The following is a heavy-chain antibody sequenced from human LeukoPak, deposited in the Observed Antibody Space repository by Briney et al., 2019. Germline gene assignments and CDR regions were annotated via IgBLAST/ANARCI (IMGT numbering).Heavy chain of an antibody. J-gene: IGHJ6*03. CDR2: ISGSGGNT. V-gene: IGHV3-23*01. Sequence: GSLRLSCAASGFTFRRYGMTWVRQAPGKGLEWVSSISGSGGNTFYADSVKGRFTVSRDNSKNTLYLQMNSLRADDTAVYYCARVPSWKGYMDVWGKGTTVTVSS. CDR1: GFTFRRYG. D-gene: IGHD1-1*01. CDR3: ARVPSWKGYMDV.